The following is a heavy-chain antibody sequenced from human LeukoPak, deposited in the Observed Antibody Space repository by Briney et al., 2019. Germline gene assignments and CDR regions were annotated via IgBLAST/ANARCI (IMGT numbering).Heavy chain of an antibody. J-gene: IGHJ4*02. CDR3: ARAQHYYGSGEQPDGYFDY. CDR2: IIPIFGTA. D-gene: IGHD3-10*01. CDR1: GGTFSSYA. V-gene: IGHV1-69*13. Sequence: ASVKVYCKASGGTFSSYAISWVRQAPGQGLEWMGGIIPIFGTANYAQKFQGRVTITADESTSTAYMELSSLRSEDTAVYYCARAQHYYGSGEQPDGYFDYWGQGTLVTVSS.